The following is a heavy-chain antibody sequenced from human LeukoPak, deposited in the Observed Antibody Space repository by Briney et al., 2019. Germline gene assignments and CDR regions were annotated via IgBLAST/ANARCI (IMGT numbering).Heavy chain of an antibody. Sequence: SETLSITCTVSGGSISSYYWSWIRQPPGKGLEWIGYIYYSGSTNYNPSLKSRVTISVDTSKNQFSLKLSSVTAADTAVYYCARVPGSSGWYTTFEPWGQGTLVTVSS. CDR2: IYYSGST. CDR1: GGSISSYY. D-gene: IGHD6-19*01. V-gene: IGHV4-59*01. CDR3: ARVPGSSGWYTTFEP. J-gene: IGHJ5*02.